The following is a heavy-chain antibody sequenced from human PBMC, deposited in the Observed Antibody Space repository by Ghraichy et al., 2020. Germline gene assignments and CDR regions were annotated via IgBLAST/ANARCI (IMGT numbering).Heavy chain of an antibody. J-gene: IGHJ6*03. D-gene: IGHD4-11*01. V-gene: IGHV4-30-4*07. Sequence: SETLSLTCAVSGDSISSGGYSWSWIRQSPGKGLEWIGYIYYRGNTYYNPSLKSRVTMSVETSRNRFSLKLSSVTAADTAVYYCARAPNYTNYRSPYYYYMDVWGTGTTVTVSS. CDR3: ARAPNYTNYRSPYYYYMDV. CDR1: GDSISSGGYS. CDR2: IYYRGNT.